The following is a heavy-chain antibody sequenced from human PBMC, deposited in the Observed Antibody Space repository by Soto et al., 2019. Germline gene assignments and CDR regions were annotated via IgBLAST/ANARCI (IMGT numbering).Heavy chain of an antibody. V-gene: IGHV2-5*02. J-gene: IGHJ6*02. CDR3: IQSRCGGDFLQSYASYYYYGMDV. CDR1: AFSLSTGGVG. Sequence: QITLKESGPTLVKPTQTLTLTCTFSAFSLSTGGVGVGWIRQPPGKALEWLALIYWDDGKRYSPSLRSRLTITEDTPKNKVVLTMTNMDPVDTATYYCIQSRCGGDFLQSYASYYYYGMDVWGQGTTVTVSS. CDR2: IYWDDGK. D-gene: IGHD2-21*02.